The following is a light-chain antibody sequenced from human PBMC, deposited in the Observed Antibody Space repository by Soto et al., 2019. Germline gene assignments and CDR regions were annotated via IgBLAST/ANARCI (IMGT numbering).Light chain of an antibody. CDR1: QTISGW. CDR3: QQYTAWPLT. Sequence: DIQMTQSPSTLSASAGDTVTITCRASQTISGWLAWYQQRPGKAPSLLIFDASTLESGVPARFSGSGSGTDFTLTISRLEPEDFAVYYCQQYTAWPLTFGQGTKVDI. J-gene: IGKJ1*01. CDR2: DAS. V-gene: IGKV1-5*01.